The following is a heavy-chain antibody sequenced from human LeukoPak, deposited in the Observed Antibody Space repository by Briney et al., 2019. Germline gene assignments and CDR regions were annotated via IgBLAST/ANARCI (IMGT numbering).Heavy chain of an antibody. CDR2: ICHSGST. CDR1: GGSLSSRTHY. V-gene: IGHV4-39*01. J-gene: IGHJ5*02. Sequence: PSETLSLTCTVSGGSLSSRTHYWNWIRQPPWKGLEWIASICHSGSTYYNASLQSRVTISVDTSKNQFALRLTSVTAAGTAVYYCACPYSASDASWGPGTLVTVSS. CDR3: ACPYSASDAS. D-gene: IGHD4-11*01.